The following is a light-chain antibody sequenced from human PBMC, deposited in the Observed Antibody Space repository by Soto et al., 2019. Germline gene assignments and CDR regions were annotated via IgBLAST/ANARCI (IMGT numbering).Light chain of an antibody. CDR3: QQYGTVPWT. CDR2: AAS. V-gene: IGKV3-20*01. Sequence: EIVLTQSPGTLSLSPGERATLSCRASQSVSSSFLGWYQQKPGQSPRLLIYAASSRASGIPDRFSGSGSGTEFTLSINGPDPEDLEVYYCQQYGTVPWTFGQGTKVDIK. CDR1: QSVSSSF. J-gene: IGKJ1*01.